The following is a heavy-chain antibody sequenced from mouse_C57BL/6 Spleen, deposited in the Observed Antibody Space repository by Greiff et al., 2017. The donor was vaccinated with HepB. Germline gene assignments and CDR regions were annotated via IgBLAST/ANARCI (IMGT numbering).Heavy chain of an antibody. D-gene: IGHD2-4*01. Sequence: VQGVESGPELVKPGASVKISCKASGYAFSSSWMNWVKQRPGKGLELIGRIYPGDGDTNYNGKFKGKATLTADKSSSTAYMQLSSLTSEDSAVYFCARGGLRAPEFAYWGQGTLVTVSA. CDR2: IYPGDGDT. V-gene: IGHV1-82*01. J-gene: IGHJ3*01. CDR1: GYAFSSSW. CDR3: ARGGLRAPEFAY.